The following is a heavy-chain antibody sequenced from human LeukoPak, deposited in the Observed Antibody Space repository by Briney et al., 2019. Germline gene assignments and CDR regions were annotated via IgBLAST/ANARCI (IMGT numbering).Heavy chain of an antibody. CDR2: ISAYNGNT. J-gene: IGHJ3*02. V-gene: IGHV1-18*01. CDR1: GYTFTSYG. Sequence: GSVKVSCKASGYTFTSYGISWVRQAPGQGLEWMGWISAYNGNTNYAQKLQGRVTMTTDTSTSTAYMELRSLRSDDTAVYYCAGLLLSSYAFDIWGQGTMVTVSS. CDR3: AGLLLSSYAFDI. D-gene: IGHD2-21*02.